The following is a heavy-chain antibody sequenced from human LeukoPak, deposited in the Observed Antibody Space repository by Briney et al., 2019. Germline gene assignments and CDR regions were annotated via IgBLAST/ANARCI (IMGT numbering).Heavy chain of an antibody. D-gene: IGHD1-26*01. V-gene: IGHV3-7*01. CDR1: GFAFSRYW. Sequence: PGGSLRLSCAASGFAFSRYWMAWVRQAPGKGLEWVANIKQDGSDTYYVGSVKGRFTISRDNAENSLYLQMDSLRVEDTAVYYCATGRSSLYWGLGTPVTVSS. J-gene: IGHJ4*02. CDR2: IKQDGSDT. CDR3: ATGRSSLY.